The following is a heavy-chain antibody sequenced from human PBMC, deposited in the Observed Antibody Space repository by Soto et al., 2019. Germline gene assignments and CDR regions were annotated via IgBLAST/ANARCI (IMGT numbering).Heavy chain of an antibody. D-gene: IGHD3-16*02. CDR2: MNTNSGNT. V-gene: IGHV1-8*01. J-gene: IGHJ6*03. CDR3: ARGSKWRDYIWGSYRSHDNYYYYYMDV. Sequence: ASVKVSCKASGYTFTSYDINWVRQATGQGQERIGWMNTNSGNTGYAQKFQGRVTMTRNTSISTAYMELSSLRSEDTAVYYCARGSKWRDYIWGSYRSHDNYYYYYMDVWGKGTTVTVSS. CDR1: GYTFTSYD.